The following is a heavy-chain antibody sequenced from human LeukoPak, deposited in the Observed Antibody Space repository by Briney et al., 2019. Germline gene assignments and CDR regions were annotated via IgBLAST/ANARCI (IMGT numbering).Heavy chain of an antibody. J-gene: IGHJ1*01. CDR1: DGSINTYSYY. Sequence: SENLFLTCTVSDGSINTYSYYWSWIRQPPGKGLEYIGYIFPTGSTNYNPSLKSRVSISVDTSKNQFSLKVNSVTAADTAVYYCAGAAAGSPFQHWGQGTLVTVSS. V-gene: IGHV4-4*09. CDR3: AGAAAGSPFQH. CDR2: IFPTGST. D-gene: IGHD6-13*01.